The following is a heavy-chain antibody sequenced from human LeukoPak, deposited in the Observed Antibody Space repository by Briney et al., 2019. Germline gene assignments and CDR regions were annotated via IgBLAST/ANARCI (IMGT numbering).Heavy chain of an antibody. D-gene: IGHD6-13*01. CDR3: AREDSSSWYVGYFDY. CDR1: GYTFTSYA. J-gene: IGHJ4*02. CDR2: INAGNGNT. V-gene: IGHV1-3*01. Sequence: KVSCKASGYTFTSYAMHWVRQAPGQRLEWMGWINAGNGNTKYSQKFQGRVTITRDTSASTAYMELSSLRSEDTAVYYCAREDSSSWYVGYFDYWGQGTLVTVSS.